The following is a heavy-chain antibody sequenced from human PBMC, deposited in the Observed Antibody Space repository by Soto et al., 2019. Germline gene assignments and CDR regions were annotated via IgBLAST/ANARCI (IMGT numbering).Heavy chain of an antibody. V-gene: IGHV1-46*01. D-gene: IGHD4-17*01. CDR1: GFSXTDYF. J-gene: IGHJ5*02. CDR2: INPTGDVT. CDR3: ARDNSQNYGTPGASSWFHP. Sequence: SXKVSFKASGFSXTDYFMDLVRQAPGQGLEWIGIINPTGDVTDYAQKFQGRVTITRYTSTSTVYMDLSSLTYEDTAVYYFARDNSQNYGTPGASSWFHPWGQGTPGTVS.